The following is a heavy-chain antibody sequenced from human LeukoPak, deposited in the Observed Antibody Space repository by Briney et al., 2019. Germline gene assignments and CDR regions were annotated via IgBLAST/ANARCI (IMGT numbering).Heavy chain of an antibody. J-gene: IGHJ5*02. V-gene: IGHV1-18*01. D-gene: IGHD3-10*01. CDR1: GYTFTSYG. Sequence: ASVKVSCKASGYTFTSYGISWVRQAPGQGLEWMGWISAYNGNTNYAQKLQGRVTMTTDTSTSTAYMELRSLRSDDTALYYCATTYYYGSGSYYWWFDPWGQGTLVTVSS. CDR2: ISAYNGNT. CDR3: ATTYYYGSGSYYWWFDP.